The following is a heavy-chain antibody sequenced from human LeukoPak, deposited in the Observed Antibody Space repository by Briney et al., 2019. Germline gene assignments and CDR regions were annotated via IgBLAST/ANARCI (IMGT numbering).Heavy chain of an antibody. CDR3: ARDRSLYTMVRGVIGY. Sequence: GALVKVSCKASGYTFTGYYMHWVRQAPGQGLEWMGWINPNSGGTNYAQKFQGRVTMTRDTSISTAYMELSRLRSDDTAAYYCARDRSLYTMVRGVIGYWGQGTLVTVSS. D-gene: IGHD3-10*01. CDR2: INPNSGGT. V-gene: IGHV1-2*02. J-gene: IGHJ4*02. CDR1: GYTFTGYY.